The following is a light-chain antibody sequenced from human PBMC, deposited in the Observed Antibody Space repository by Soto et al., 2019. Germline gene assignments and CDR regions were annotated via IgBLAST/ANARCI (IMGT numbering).Light chain of an antibody. V-gene: IGKV3-20*01. J-gene: IGKJ4*01. CDR1: QSVSSSY. Sequence: EIVLTQSPGTLSLSLGERATLSCRASQSVSSSYLAWYQQKPGQAPRLLIYGASSRATGIPDRFSGSGSGTDFTLTISRLEPEDFAVYYCQQYGSSLLTFGGETKVDI. CDR3: QQYGSSLLT. CDR2: GAS.